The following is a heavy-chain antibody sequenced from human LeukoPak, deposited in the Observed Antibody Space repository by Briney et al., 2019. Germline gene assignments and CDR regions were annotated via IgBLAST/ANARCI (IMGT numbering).Heavy chain of an antibody. Sequence: PGGSLRLSCAASGFTFSSYGMHWVRQAPGKGLEWVAVISYDGSNKYYADSVKGRFTISRDNSKNTLYLQMNSLRAEDTAVYYCAKDIPELGYCSGGSCYPGDYWGQGTLVTVSS. V-gene: IGHV3-30*18. CDR2: ISYDGSNK. J-gene: IGHJ4*02. CDR1: GFTFSSYG. D-gene: IGHD2-15*01. CDR3: AKDIPELGYCSGGSCYPGDY.